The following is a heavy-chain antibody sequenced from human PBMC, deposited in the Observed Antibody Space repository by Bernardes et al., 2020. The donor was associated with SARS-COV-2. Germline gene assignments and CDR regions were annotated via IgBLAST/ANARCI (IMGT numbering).Heavy chain of an antibody. CDR1: GFNFSGSA. Sequence: GGSLRLYCAASGFNFSGSAIRWVRQPSGKGLEWIVRMRSKPKGYATTYAASPKGRFVISRDDSRNTAYLQIHSLKIEDTAVYYCTGDYLYWDQGTLVSVSS. J-gene: IGHJ4*02. D-gene: IGHD4-17*01. V-gene: IGHV3-73*01. CDR2: MRSKPKGYAT. CDR3: TGDYLY.